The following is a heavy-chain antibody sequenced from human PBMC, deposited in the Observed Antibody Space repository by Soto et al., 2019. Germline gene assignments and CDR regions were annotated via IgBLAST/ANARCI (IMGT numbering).Heavy chain of an antibody. CDR3: ARGGRGGLDY. D-gene: IGHD1-26*01. J-gene: IGHJ4*02. CDR1: GFTFSSYW. CDR2: IKTDGSIT. Sequence: EVQLVESGGGLVQPGGSLRLSCAASGFTFSSYWMHWVRQAPGKGLVWVSSIKTDGSITTYADSVKGRFTISRDNAKKTLYLQMNNLRAEGTAVYYCARGGRGGLDYWGQGTLVTAPS. V-gene: IGHV3-74*01.